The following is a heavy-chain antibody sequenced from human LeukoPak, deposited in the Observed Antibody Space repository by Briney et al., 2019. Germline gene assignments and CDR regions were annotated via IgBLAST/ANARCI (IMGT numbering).Heavy chain of an antibody. CDR2: ISYDGSNK. CDR1: GSTFSSYG. Sequence: GGSLRLSCAASGSTFSSYGMHWVRQAPGKGLEWVAVISYDGSNKYYADSVKGRFTISRDNSKNTLYLQMNSLRAEDTAVYYCAKPAKRWLQVWDLYYFDYWGQGTLVTVSS. J-gene: IGHJ4*02. D-gene: IGHD5-24*01. CDR3: AKPAKRWLQVWDLYYFDY. V-gene: IGHV3-30*18.